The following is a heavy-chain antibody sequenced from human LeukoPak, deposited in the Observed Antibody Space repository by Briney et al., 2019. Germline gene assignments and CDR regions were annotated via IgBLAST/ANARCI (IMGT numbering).Heavy chain of an antibody. CDR1: GYTFTSYY. Sequence: ASVKVSCKASGYTFTSYYMHWVRQAPGQGLEWMGIINPSGGSTSYAQKFQGRVTMTTDTSTSTAYMELRSLRSDDTAVYYCARDRVGYQLLFDPWGQGTLVTVSS. V-gene: IGHV1-46*01. CDR3: ARDRVGYQLLFDP. CDR2: INPSGGST. J-gene: IGHJ5*02. D-gene: IGHD2-2*01.